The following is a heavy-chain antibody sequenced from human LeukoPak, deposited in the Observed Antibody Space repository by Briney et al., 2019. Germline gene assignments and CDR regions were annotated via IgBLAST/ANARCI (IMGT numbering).Heavy chain of an antibody. Sequence: SETLSLTCTVSGGSISSSSYYWGWIRQPPGKGLEWIGSIYYSGSTYYNPSLKSRVTISVDTSKNQFPLKLSSVTAADTAVYYCARDRITGMIFDYWGQGALVTVSS. D-gene: IGHD1-20*01. CDR2: IYYSGST. CDR1: GGSISSSSYY. V-gene: IGHV4-39*06. CDR3: ARDRITGMIFDY. J-gene: IGHJ4*02.